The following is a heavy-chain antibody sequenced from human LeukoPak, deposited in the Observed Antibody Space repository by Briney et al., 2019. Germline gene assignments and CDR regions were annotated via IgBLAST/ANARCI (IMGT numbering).Heavy chain of an antibody. CDR2: IYYTGST. CDR1: NGSINPHY. J-gene: IGHJ4*02. V-gene: IGHV4-59*11. CDR3: ARNLIPEQLVVNF. Sequence: PSETLSLTCTVSNGSINPHYWNWIRQPPGKGLEWIGYIYYTGSTNYNPSLKSRVAMSVDTSKNQFSLNLQSVTPEDTAVYYCARNLIPEQLVVNFWGQGTLVTVSS. D-gene: IGHD6-13*01.